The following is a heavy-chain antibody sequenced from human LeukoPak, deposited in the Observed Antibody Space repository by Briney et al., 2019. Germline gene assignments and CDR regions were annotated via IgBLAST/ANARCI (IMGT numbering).Heavy chain of an antibody. V-gene: IGHV4-4*07. CDR1: GGSISTYY. J-gene: IGHJ4*02. CDR2: FYTSGNS. D-gene: IGHD4-17*01. Sequence: KPSETLSLTCSVSGGSISTYYWSWIRQPAGKGLEWIGRFYTSGNSYYNPSLKSRVTMSLDTSKNQFSLKLSSVTAADTAVYYCARLSTVTTSFDYWGQGTLVTVSS. CDR3: ARLSTVTTSFDY.